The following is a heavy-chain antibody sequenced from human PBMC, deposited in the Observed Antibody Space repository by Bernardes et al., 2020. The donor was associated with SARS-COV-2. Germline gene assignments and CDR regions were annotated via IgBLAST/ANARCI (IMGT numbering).Heavy chain of an antibody. D-gene: IGHD5-18*01. Sequence: GGSLRLSCAASGFTFSRSVMNWVRQATGKGLEWVSYISTGGSTKYYADSVKGRFTISRDNAKNSLYLQMNSLRAEDTAVYYCAREYTYGFDSWGQGTLCTVSS. CDR2: ISTGGSTK. CDR1: GFTFSRSV. CDR3: AREYTYGFDS. J-gene: IGHJ4*02. V-gene: IGHV3-48*03.